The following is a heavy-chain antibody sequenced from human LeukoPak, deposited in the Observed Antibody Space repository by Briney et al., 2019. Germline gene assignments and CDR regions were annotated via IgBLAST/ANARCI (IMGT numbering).Heavy chain of an antibody. J-gene: IGHJ5*02. Sequence: SETLSLTCTVSGGSISSYYWSWIRQPPGKGLEWIGYVYHSGSTNYNPSLKSRVTISVDTSKNQFSLKLSSVTAADTAVYYCASTRYCSSTSCPPADWFDPWGQGTLVTVSS. D-gene: IGHD2-2*01. V-gene: IGHV4-59*01. CDR1: GGSISSYY. CDR2: VYHSGST. CDR3: ASTRYCSSTSCPPADWFDP.